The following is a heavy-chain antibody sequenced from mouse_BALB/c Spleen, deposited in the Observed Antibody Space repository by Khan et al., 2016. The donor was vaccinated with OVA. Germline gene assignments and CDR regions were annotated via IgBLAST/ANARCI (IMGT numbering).Heavy chain of an antibody. D-gene: IGHD2-10*01. CDR2: INTYTGEP. CDR3: ARPPYFSYTLDH. Sequence: QIQLVQCGPELKKPGETVKISCKASGYTFTNYGMNWVKQSPGKALKWMGWINTYTGEPTYADDFKGRFAFSLETSASTAYLQINNLKNEDTATYFCARPPYFSYTLDHWGQGTSVTVSS. CDR1: GYTFTNYG. V-gene: IGHV9-3-1*01. J-gene: IGHJ4*01.